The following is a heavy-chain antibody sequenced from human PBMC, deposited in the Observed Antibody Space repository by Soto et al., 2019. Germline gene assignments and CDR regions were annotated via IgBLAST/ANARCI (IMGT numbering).Heavy chain of an antibody. CDR3: ARDENSSSWRFYYYYGMDV. CDR2: ISSSGSTI. J-gene: IGHJ6*02. Sequence: GGSLRLSCAASGFTFSDYYMSWIRQAPGKGLEWVSYISSSGSTIYYADSVKGRFTISRDNAKNSLYLQMNSLRAEDTAVYYCARDENSSSWRFYYYYGMDVWGQGTMVTVSS. CDR1: GFTFSDYY. D-gene: IGHD6-13*01. V-gene: IGHV3-11*01.